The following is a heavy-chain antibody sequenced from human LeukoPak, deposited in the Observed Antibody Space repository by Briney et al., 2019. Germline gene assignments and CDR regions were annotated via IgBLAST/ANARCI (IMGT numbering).Heavy chain of an antibody. D-gene: IGHD6-6*01. V-gene: IGHV1-69*04. CDR2: IIPILGIA. CDR3: ARERGIAARETDY. Sequence: SVKVSCKASGGTFSSYAISWVRQAPGQGLEWMGRIIPILGIANYAQKFQGRVTITADKSTSTAYMELSSLRSEDTAVYHCARERGIAARETDYWGQGTLVTVSS. J-gene: IGHJ4*02. CDR1: GGTFSSYA.